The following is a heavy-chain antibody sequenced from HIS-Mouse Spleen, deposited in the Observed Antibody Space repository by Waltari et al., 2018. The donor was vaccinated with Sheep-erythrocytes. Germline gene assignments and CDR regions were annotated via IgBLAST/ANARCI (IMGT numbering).Heavy chain of an antibody. CDR1: GFTFSSYG. J-gene: IGHJ6*02. CDR3: AKRYSGSYYYYYYYGMDV. D-gene: IGHD1-26*01. CDR2: ISYDGSNK. Sequence: LRLSCAASGFTFSSYGMHWVRQAPGKGLEWVAVISYDGSNKYYADSVKGRFTISRDKSKNTLYLQMNSLRAEDTAVYYCAKRYSGSYYYYYYYGMDVWGQGTTVTVSS. V-gene: IGHV3-30*18.